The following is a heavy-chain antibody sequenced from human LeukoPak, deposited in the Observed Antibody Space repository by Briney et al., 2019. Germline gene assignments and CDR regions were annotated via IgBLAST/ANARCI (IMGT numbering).Heavy chain of an antibody. V-gene: IGHV3-64*01. CDR2: ISHDGIST. D-gene: IGHD2-15*01. CDR1: GFTLSSYT. CDR3: ARETDGLLDY. J-gene: IGHJ4*02. Sequence: GGSLRLSCGASGFTLSSYTMHWVRRAPGKGLECVSAISHDGISTYYASSVKGRFTISRDSSKSTLYLQMDSLRAEDMAIYYCARETDGLLDYWGQGTMVTVSS.